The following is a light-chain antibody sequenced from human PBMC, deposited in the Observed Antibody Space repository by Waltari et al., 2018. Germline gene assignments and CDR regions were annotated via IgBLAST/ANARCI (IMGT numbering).Light chain of an antibody. J-gene: IGKJ2*01. CDR3: QQRIDWPMYT. V-gene: IGKV3-11*01. CDR2: DTS. Sequence: EIVLTQSPATLSLSPGERAPLPCRASQSVNTYLAWFQQKPGQAPSLLIYDTSNRASGIPARFSGSGSGTDFTLTISNLEPEDSAVYYCQQRIDWPMYTFGQGTKLEIK. CDR1: QSVNTY.